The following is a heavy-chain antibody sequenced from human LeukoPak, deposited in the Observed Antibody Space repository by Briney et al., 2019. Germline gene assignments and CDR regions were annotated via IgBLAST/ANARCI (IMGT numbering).Heavy chain of an antibody. D-gene: IGHD3-10*01. V-gene: IGHV4-34*01. CDR3: ARRKTYYYGSGSLDC. CDR1: GGSFSGYY. Sequence: SETLSLTCAVYGGSFSGYYWSWIRQPPGKGLEWIGEINHSGSTNYNPSLKSRVTISVDTSKNQFSLKLSSVTAADTAVYYCARRKTYYYGSGSLDCWGQGTLVTVSS. CDR2: INHSGST. J-gene: IGHJ4*02.